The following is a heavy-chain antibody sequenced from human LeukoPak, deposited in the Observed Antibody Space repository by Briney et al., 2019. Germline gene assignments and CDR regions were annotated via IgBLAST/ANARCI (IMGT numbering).Heavy chain of an antibody. CDR2: IKGDGIST. D-gene: IGHD3/OR15-3a*01. CDR1: GFTFGDYA. J-gene: IGHJ4*02. CDR3: ARGAWTAYYLDY. Sequence: GGSLRLSCTASGFTFGDYAMSWFRQAPGKGLVWVSRIKGDGISTNYADSVKGRFTISRDNAKNTVYLQMNSLRAEDTAVYYCARGAWTAYYLDYWGQGTLVTVSS. V-gene: IGHV3-74*01.